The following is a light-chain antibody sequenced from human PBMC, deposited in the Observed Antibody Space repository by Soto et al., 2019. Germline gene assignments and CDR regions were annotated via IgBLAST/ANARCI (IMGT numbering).Light chain of an antibody. CDR3: SSYTSSMANV. CDR2: DDS. Sequence: QSALTQPASVSGSPGQSITISCTGTSSDVGGYNYVSWYQQHPGKAPKLMIYDDSNRPSGVSNRFSGSKSGNTASLTISGLQAEDEADYYCSSYTSSMANVFGTGTKLTVL. V-gene: IGLV2-14*01. CDR1: SSDVGGYNY. J-gene: IGLJ1*01.